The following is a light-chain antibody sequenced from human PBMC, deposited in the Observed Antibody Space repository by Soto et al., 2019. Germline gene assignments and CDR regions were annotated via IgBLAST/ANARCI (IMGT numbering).Light chain of an antibody. CDR2: EVN. J-gene: IGLJ1*01. Sequence: QSVLTEPASVSGSPGQSITIACTGSSTDVGGYDSVAWYQQHPGKAPRLIIYEVNNRPAGVSNRFSASKSADTASLTISGLQAEDEADYYCSSYTTSTTYVFGTGTRSPS. V-gene: IGLV2-14*01. CDR3: SSYTTSTTYV. CDR1: STDVGGYDS.